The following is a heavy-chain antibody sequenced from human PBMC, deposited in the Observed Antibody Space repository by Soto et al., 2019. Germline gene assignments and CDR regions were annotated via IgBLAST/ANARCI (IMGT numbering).Heavy chain of an antibody. CDR2: IWYDGSNK. V-gene: IGHV3-33*08. J-gene: IGHJ4*02. Sequence: PGGSLRLCCVACGFTFSSYGMHWVRQAPGKGLEWVAVIWYDGSNKYYADSVKGRFTISRDNSKNTLYLQMNSLRAEDTAVYYCARYYYDSSGYRIDYWGQGTLVTVSS. CDR3: ARYYYDSSGYRIDY. CDR1: GFTFSSYG. D-gene: IGHD3-22*01.